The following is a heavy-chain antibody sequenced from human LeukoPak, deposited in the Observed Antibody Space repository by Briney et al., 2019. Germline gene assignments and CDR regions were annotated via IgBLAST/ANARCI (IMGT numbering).Heavy chain of an antibody. J-gene: IGHJ4*02. Sequence: GGSLRLSCAASGFTFSSYSMNWVRQAPGKGLEWVSSISSSSSYMYYADSVKGRFTISRDNAKHSLYPQMNSLRAEDTAVYYCASTSRSDYWGQGTLVTVSS. CDR2: ISSSSSYM. V-gene: IGHV3-21*01. CDR3: ASTSRSDY. CDR1: GFTFSSYS.